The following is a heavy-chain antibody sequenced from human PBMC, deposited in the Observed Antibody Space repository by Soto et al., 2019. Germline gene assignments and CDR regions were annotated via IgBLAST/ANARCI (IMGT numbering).Heavy chain of an antibody. J-gene: IGHJ5*02. V-gene: IGHV1-2*04. Sequence: ASVKVSCKASGYTFTGYYMHWVRQAPGQGLEWMGWINPNSGGTNYAQKFQGWVTMTRDTSISTAYMELSRLRSDDTAVYYCAREGSAAAGTWFVPWGQGTLVTV. D-gene: IGHD6-13*01. CDR1: GYTFTGYY. CDR3: AREGSAAAGTWFVP. CDR2: INPNSGGT.